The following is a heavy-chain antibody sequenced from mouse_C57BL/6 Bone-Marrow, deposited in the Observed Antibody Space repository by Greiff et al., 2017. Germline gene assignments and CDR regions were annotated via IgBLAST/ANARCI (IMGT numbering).Heavy chain of an antibody. V-gene: IGHV1-63*01. CDR3: ARSYYAMDY. Sequence: QVQLKQSGAELVRPGTSVKMSCKASGYTFTNYWIGWAKQRPGHGLEWIGDIYPGGGYTNYNEKFKGKATLTADKSSSTAYMQVSSLTSEDSAIYYCARSYYAMDYWGQGTSVTVSS. CDR2: IYPGGGYT. CDR1: GYTFTNYW. J-gene: IGHJ4*01.